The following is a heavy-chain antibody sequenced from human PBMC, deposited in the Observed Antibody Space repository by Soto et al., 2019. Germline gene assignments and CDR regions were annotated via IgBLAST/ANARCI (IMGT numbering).Heavy chain of an antibody. V-gene: IGHV4-31*03. CDR2: IYYSGST. Sequence: QVQLQESGPGLVKPSQTLSLTCTVSGGSISSGGYYWSWIRQHPGKGREWIGYIYYSGSTYYNPSLKSRVTISVDTSKNQFSLKLSSVTAADTAVYYCAREIPYYYDSSGPYFDYWGQGTLVTVSS. J-gene: IGHJ4*02. CDR3: AREIPYYYDSSGPYFDY. CDR1: GGSISSGGYY. D-gene: IGHD3-22*01.